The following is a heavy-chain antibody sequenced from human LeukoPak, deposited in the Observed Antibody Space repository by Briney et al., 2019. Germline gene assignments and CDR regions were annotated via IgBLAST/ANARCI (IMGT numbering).Heavy chain of an antibody. CDR2: VSGSSERT. Sequence: GGSLRLSCAASGFTFRNYGMSWVRQAPGEGLEWVSTVSGSSERTYYGGSVKGRFTISRDNSKDTLYLLLNSLRAEDTAVYYCAKDAPIAHDGMDVWGQGTTVIVSS. V-gene: IGHV3-23*01. J-gene: IGHJ6*02. CDR1: GFTFRNYG. CDR3: AKDAPIAHDGMDV.